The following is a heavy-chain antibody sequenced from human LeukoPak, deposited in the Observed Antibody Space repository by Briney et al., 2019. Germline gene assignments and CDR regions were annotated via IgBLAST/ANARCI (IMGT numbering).Heavy chain of an antibody. D-gene: IGHD6-6*01. CDR3: ARGRSSSSSDDC. J-gene: IGHJ4*02. Sequence: ASVKVSCKASGYTFTSYDINWVRQATGQGLEWMGWMNPNSGNTGYAQKFQGRVAMTRNTSISTAYMELSSLRSEDTAVYYCARGRSSSSSDDCWGQGTLVTVSS. V-gene: IGHV1-8*01. CDR1: GYTFTSYD. CDR2: MNPNSGNT.